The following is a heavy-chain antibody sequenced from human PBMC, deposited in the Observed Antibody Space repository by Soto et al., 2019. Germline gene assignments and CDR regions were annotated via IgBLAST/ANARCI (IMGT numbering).Heavy chain of an antibody. CDR2: ISYDGSNK. V-gene: IGHV3-30*18. CDR1: GFTFSSYG. CDR3: AKGDSSSSGFDY. Sequence: QVQLVESGGGVVQPGRSLRLSCAASGFTFSSYGMHWVRQAPGKGLEWVAVISYDGSNKYYADSVKGRFTIPRDNSKNTLYLQMNSLRAEDTAVYYCAKGDSSSSGFDYWGQGTLVTVSS. D-gene: IGHD6-6*01. J-gene: IGHJ4*02.